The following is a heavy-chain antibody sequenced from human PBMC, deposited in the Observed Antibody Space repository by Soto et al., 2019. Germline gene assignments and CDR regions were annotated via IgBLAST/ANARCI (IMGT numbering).Heavy chain of an antibody. CDR2: INHSGST. D-gene: IGHD1-20*01. CDR1: GGSFSGYY. Sequence: QVQLQQWGAGLLKPSETLSLTCAVYGGSFSGYYWSWIRQPPGKGLEWIGEINHSGSTNYNPSLKSRVTISVDTSKNQFSLKLSSVTAADTAVYYCARGARLLYNPFHYWGQGTLVTVSS. CDR3: ARGARLLYNPFHY. J-gene: IGHJ4*02. V-gene: IGHV4-34*01.